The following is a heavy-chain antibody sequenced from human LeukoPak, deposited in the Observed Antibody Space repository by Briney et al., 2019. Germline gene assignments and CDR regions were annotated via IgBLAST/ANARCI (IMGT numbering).Heavy chain of an antibody. D-gene: IGHD2-15*01. CDR1: GFTFGDYS. CDR2: IRKKAYGGTT. CDR3: TRNDSPGPN. Sequence: GGSLRLSCEASGFTFGDYSMSWVRQAPGKGLFWVGFIRKKAYGGTTEYAASVKGRFTISRDDSISIVYLQMNNLKTEDTAVYYCTRNDSPGPNWGQGTLVTVSS. V-gene: IGHV3-49*04. J-gene: IGHJ4*02.